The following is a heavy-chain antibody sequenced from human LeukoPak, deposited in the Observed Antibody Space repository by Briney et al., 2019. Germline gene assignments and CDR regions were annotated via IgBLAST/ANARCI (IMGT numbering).Heavy chain of an antibody. CDR1: GGSISTYY. CDR3: ARDQDYMDV. V-gene: IGHV4-4*07. Sequence: SETLSLTCTVSGGSISTYYWRLIRQPAGKGLEWIGRIYTSGSTNYNPSLKSRVTMSVDTSKNQFSLKLSSVTAADTAMHYCARDQDYMDVWGKGTTVTVSS. CDR2: IYTSGST. J-gene: IGHJ6*03.